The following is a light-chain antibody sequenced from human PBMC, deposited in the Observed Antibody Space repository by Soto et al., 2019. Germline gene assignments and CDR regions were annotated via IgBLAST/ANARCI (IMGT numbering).Light chain of an antibody. Sequence: DIQMTQSPSSVSASVGDRVTITCRASQGISSWLAWYQQKLGKAPELLMFAASSLQSGVPSRFSGSGSGTEFTLTIDRLQPDDFATYYCQQYHTSSITFGQGTRLEIK. CDR3: QQYHTSSIT. J-gene: IGKJ5*01. CDR2: AAS. CDR1: QGISSW. V-gene: IGKV1D-16*01.